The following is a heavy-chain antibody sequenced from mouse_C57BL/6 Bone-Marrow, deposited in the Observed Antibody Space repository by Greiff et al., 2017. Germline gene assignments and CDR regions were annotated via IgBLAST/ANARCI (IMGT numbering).Heavy chain of an antibody. CDR3: ARGHYYGSRGDWYFDV. CDR1: GYSITSGYY. V-gene: IGHV3-6*01. Sequence: EVQLVESGPGLVKPSQSLSLTCSVTGYSITSGYYWNWIRQFPGNKLEWMGYISYDGSNKYNPSLKNRISNTRDTSKNQFCLKLNSGTTEDTATYYCARGHYYGSRGDWYFDVWGTGTTVTVSS. CDR2: ISYDGSN. D-gene: IGHD1-1*01. J-gene: IGHJ1*03.